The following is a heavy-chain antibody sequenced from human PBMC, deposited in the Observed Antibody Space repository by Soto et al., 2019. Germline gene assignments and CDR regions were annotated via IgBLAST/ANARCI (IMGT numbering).Heavy chain of an antibody. Sequence: EVQLLESGGGLVQPGGSLRLSCAASGFTFSSYAMSWVRQAPGKGLEWVSAISGSGGSTYYADSVKGRFTISRDNSKNTLYLQMNSLSAEDTAVYYCAKDSRGYVFKTNWFDPWGQGTLVTVSS. D-gene: IGHD6-25*01. CDR3: AKDSRGYVFKTNWFDP. CDR2: ISGSGGST. CDR1: GFTFSSYA. J-gene: IGHJ5*02. V-gene: IGHV3-23*01.